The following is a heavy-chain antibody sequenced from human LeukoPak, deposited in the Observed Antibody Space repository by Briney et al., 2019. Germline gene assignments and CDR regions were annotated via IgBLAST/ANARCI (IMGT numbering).Heavy chain of an antibody. CDR2: VQYGGTT. CDR1: GGSITTYY. Sequence: PSETLSLTCTVSGGSITTYYLNWVRQPPGKGLEWIGYVQYGGTTNYNSSLKSRVTISVDRSKNQFSLKLSSVTAADTAVYYCARTTGPYAFDIWGQGTMVTVSS. D-gene: IGHD1-1*01. CDR3: ARTTGPYAFDI. J-gene: IGHJ3*02. V-gene: IGHV4-59*12.